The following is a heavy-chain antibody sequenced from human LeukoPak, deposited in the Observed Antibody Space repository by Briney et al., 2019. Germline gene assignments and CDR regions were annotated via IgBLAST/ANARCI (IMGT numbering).Heavy chain of an antibody. Sequence: PSQTLSLTCAVSGGSISSGGYSWSWIRQPPGKGLEWIGYIYHSGSTYYSPSLKSRVTISVDRSKNQFSLKLSSVTAADTAVYYCARGTLGELTYWGQGTLVTVSS. V-gene: IGHV4-30-2*01. CDR1: GGSISSGGYS. J-gene: IGHJ4*02. CDR3: ARGTLGELTY. D-gene: IGHD3-16*01. CDR2: IYHSGST.